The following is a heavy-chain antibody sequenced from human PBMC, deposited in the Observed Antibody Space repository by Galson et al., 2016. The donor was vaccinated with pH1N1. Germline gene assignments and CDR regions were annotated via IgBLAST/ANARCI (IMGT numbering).Heavy chain of an antibody. D-gene: IGHD4-17*01. CDR2: IYYTGNT. Sequence: SETLSLTCVASGGPITNSDYYWGWIRQPPGKGLDWITAIYYTGNTYYNPSLKSRVSISVDTSKNQFSLNVTSVTAADTAIYYCARIYYGEYIDFWGQGILVTVSS. CDR1: GGPITNSDYY. CDR3: ARIYYGEYIDF. J-gene: IGHJ4*02. V-gene: IGHV4-39*07.